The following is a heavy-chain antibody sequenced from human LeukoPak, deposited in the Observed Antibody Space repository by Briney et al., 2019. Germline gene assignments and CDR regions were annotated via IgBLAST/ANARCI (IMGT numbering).Heavy chain of an antibody. V-gene: IGHV3-23*01. CDR3: ARGLGSSTSRHTFDI. Sequence: GGSLRLSCAASGFSFSSYVMSWVRQAPGKGLEWVSAISGSGGGTYFADSVKGRFTISRDNSKNTLYLQMNSLSAEDTAIYYCARGLGSSTSRHTFDIWGQGTMVTVSS. CDR1: GFSFSSYV. CDR2: ISGSGGGT. J-gene: IGHJ3*02. D-gene: IGHD2-2*01.